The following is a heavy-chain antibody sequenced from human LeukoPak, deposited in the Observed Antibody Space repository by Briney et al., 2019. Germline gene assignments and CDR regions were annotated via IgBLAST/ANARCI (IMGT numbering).Heavy chain of an antibody. CDR3: ATEYCASSSCRFDS. CDR2: IDTSGNT. CDR1: GGSISSYY. J-gene: IGHJ4*02. V-gene: IGHV4-4*07. D-gene: IGHD2-2*01. Sequence: PSETLSLTCTVSGGSISSYYWSWIRQPAGKGLEWIGRIDTSGNTNYKPSLKSRVTISLDTSKKQFSLKLTSVTAADTAIYYCATEYCASSSCRFDSWGQGTLVTVSS.